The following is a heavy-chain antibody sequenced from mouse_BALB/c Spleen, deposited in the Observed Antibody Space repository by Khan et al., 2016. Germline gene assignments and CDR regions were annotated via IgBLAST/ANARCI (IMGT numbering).Heavy chain of an antibody. CDR2: INPDSAYT. CDR3: AREETNYALFDY. Sequence: QVQLKQSGAELARPGAAMKMSCKTSGYIFTSYTIQWIKQRPGQGLEWIGYINPDSAYTDYNQRFKDKATLTADTSSSTAYLQLSSLTSADSAGYDCAREETNYALFDYWGQGTTLTVSS. D-gene: IGHD1-1*01. CDR1: GYIFTSYT. V-gene: IGHV1-4*01. J-gene: IGHJ2*01.